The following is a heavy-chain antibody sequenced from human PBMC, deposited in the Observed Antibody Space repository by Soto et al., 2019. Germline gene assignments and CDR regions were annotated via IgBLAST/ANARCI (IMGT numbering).Heavy chain of an antibody. J-gene: IGHJ3*02. CDR2: IYSGGST. V-gene: IGHV3-53*01. Sequence: LRLSCAASGFTVGSNYMSWVRQAPGKGPEWVSVIYSGGSTYYADSVKGRFTISRDNSKNTLYLQMNSLRAEDTAVYYCATLGIAVADDAFDIWGQGTMVTV. CDR1: GFTVGSNY. D-gene: IGHD6-19*01. CDR3: ATLGIAVADDAFDI.